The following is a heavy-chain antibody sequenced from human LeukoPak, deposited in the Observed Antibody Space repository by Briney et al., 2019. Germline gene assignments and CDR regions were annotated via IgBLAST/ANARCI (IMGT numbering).Heavy chain of an antibody. CDR1: GYTFTSYA. V-gene: IGHV7-4-1*02. J-gene: IGHJ3*02. CDR2: INTNTGNP. CDR3: VRDGARLDI. D-gene: IGHD4/OR15-4a*01. Sequence: ASVKVSCKASGYTFTSYAMNWVRQAPGQGLEWMGWINTNTGNPTYAQGFTGRFVFSLDTSVTTAYLQITSLKAEDTAVYYCVRDGARLDIWGQGTMVSVSS.